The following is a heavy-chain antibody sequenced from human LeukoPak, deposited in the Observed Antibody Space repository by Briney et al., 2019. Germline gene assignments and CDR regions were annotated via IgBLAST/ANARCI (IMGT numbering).Heavy chain of an antibody. V-gene: IGHV3-21*01. D-gene: IGHD2-2*01. J-gene: IGHJ5*02. Sequence: GGSLRLSCAASGFTFSSYSMNWVRQAPGKGLEWVSSISSSSSCTYYADSVKGRFTISRDNAKNTLYLQMNSPRAEDTAVYYCAKVSSPQLAAPTFIALGQRALVIVAS. CDR3: AKVSSPQLAAPTFIA. CDR2: ISSSSSCT. CDR1: GFTFSSYS.